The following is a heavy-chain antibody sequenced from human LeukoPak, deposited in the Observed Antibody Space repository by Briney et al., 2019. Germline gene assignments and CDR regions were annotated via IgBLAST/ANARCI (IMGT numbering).Heavy chain of an antibody. D-gene: IGHD2-15*01. CDR3: AREGGLGYCSGGSCKHPGGFDP. CDR2: IYTSGST. V-gene: IGHV4-4*07. Sequence: SETLSLTCTVSGGSISSYYWSWIRQPAGKGLEWIGRIYTSGSTNYNPSLKSRVTMSVDTSKNQFSLKLSSVTAADTAVYYCAREGGLGYCSGGSCKHPGGFDPWGQGTLVTVSS. CDR1: GGSISSYY. J-gene: IGHJ5*02.